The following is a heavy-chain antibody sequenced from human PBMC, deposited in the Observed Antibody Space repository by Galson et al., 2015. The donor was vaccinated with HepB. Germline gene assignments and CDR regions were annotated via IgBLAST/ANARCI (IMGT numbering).Heavy chain of an antibody. D-gene: IGHD6-19*01. CDR3: EKHRDRGWYLTGAFDI. V-gene: IGHV3-23*01. CDR2: ISASGGST. J-gene: IGHJ3*02. CDR1: GFTFSNSA. Sequence: SLRLSCAASGFTFSNSAMSWVRQAPGKGLEWVSVISASGGSTHYADSVKGRFTISRDNSKNTLYLQMNSLKAEDTAVYYCEKHRDRGWYLTGAFDIWGQGTMVTVSS.